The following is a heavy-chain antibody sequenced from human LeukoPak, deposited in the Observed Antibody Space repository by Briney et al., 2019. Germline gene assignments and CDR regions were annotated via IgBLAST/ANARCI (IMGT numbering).Heavy chain of an antibody. Sequence: SETLSLTCTVSGGSISSYDWSWIRQPPGKGLEWIGDIYYSGSTNYNPSLKSRVTISVDTSKHQFSLKLSSVTAADPAVYYCATQEFYGSGSYFLEWGQGTLVTVSS. CDR3: ATQEFYGSGSYFLE. CDR1: GGSISSYD. J-gene: IGHJ4*02. D-gene: IGHD3-10*01. V-gene: IGHV4-59*08. CDR2: IYYSGST.